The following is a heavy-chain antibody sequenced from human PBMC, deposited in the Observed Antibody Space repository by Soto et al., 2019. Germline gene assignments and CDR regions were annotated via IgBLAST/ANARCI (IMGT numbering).Heavy chain of an antibody. CDR2: ISGGGIST. CDR3: AKDAITMVRGANNGFDP. J-gene: IGHJ5*02. V-gene: IGHV3-23*01. CDR1: GFTFSSYA. D-gene: IGHD3-10*01. Sequence: EVQLLESGGGLVQPGGSLTLSCAASGFTFSSYAMTWVRQAPGKGLEWVSAISGGGISTYYADSVRGRFTISRDNSRNTLYLQMNRLRAEDTAVYYCAKDAITMVRGANNGFDPWGQGTLVTVSS.